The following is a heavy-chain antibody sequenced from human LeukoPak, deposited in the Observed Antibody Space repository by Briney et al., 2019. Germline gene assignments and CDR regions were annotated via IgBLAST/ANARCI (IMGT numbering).Heavy chain of an antibody. CDR2: IKQDGSEK. CDR3: ARVRLSDYYYYGMDV. CDR1: GFTFSSYW. J-gene: IGHJ6*02. V-gene: IGHV3-7*01. D-gene: IGHD6-25*01. Sequence: GGSLRLACAASGFTFSSYWMSWVRQAPGKGLGWVANIKQDGSEKYYVDSVKGRFTISRDNAKNSLYLQMNSLRAEDTAVYYCARVRLSDYYYYGMDVWGQGTTVTVS.